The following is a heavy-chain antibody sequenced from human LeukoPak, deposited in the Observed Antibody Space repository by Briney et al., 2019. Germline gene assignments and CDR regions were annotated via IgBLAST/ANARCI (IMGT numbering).Heavy chain of an antibody. CDR3: ARAPPYDSSGLLDY. J-gene: IGHJ4*02. V-gene: IGHV3-11*01. CDR2: ISCSASTI. D-gene: IGHD3-22*01. Sequence: GGSLRLSCAASGFTFSDYYMSWIRQAPGKGLEWVSYISCSASTIYYADSVKGRFTISRDNAKKSLYLQMNTLRAEDTAVYYCARAPPYDSSGLLDYWGQGTLVTVSS. CDR1: GFTFSDYY.